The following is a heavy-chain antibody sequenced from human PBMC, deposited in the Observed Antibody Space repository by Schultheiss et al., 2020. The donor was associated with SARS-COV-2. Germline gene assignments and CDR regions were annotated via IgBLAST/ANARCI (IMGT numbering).Heavy chain of an antibody. V-gene: IGHV3-30*02. CDR1: GFTFSSYG. J-gene: IGHJ4*02. Sequence: GESLKISCAASGFTFSSYGMHWVRQAPGKGLEWVAVIWYDGSNKYYADSVKGRFTISRDNSKNTLYLQMNSLRAEDTAVYYCAKDLAPNCGGDCYPSSLFDYWGQGTLVTVSS. CDR2: IWYDGSNK. D-gene: IGHD2-21*01. CDR3: AKDLAPNCGGDCYPSSLFDY.